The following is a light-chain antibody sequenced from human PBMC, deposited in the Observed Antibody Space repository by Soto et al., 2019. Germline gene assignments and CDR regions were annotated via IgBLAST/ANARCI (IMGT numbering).Light chain of an antibody. CDR2: DAS. CDR3: LQYSTSPPLYT. J-gene: IGKJ2*01. Sequence: EIVMTQSPASLSVTLGERVTLSCRASQSVSSYLAWYQQKPGQAPRLLISDASTRATDIPDRFSGSGSGTHFTLTISSLQSTDLAVYYCLQYSTSPPLYTFGQGTKLEIK. V-gene: IGKV3-15*01. CDR1: QSVSSY.